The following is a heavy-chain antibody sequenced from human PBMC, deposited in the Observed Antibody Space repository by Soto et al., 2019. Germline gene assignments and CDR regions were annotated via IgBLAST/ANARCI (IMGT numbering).Heavy chain of an antibody. Sequence: SETLSLTCTVSGGSISSYYWSWIRQPAGKGLEWIGRIYTSGSTNYNPSLKSRVTMSVDTSKNQFSLKLSSVTAAATAVYYCAREELTIFGVVISGYGMDVWGQGTTVTVSS. D-gene: IGHD3-3*01. CDR2: IYTSGST. CDR1: GGSISSYY. CDR3: AREELTIFGVVISGYGMDV. J-gene: IGHJ6*02. V-gene: IGHV4-4*07.